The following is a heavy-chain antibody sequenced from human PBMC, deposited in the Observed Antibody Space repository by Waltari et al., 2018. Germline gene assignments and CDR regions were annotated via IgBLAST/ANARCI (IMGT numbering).Heavy chain of an antibody. CDR2: IYYSGST. V-gene: IGHV4-39*01. J-gene: IGHJ4*02. D-gene: IGHD6-13*01. CDR3: ARALPAAADPAYFDY. Sequence: QLQLQESGPGLVKPSETLSLTCTVSGGSISSSSYYWGWIRQPPGKGLEWIGSIYYSGSTYYNPSLKSRVTISVDTSKNQFSLKLSSVTAADTAVYYCARALPAAADPAYFDYWGQGTLVTVSS. CDR1: GGSISSSSYY.